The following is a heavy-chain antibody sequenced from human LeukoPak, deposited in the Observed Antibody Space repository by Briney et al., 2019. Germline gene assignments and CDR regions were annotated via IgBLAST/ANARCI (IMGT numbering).Heavy chain of an antibody. CDR1: GDSISRYY. CDR2: IYYSGST. V-gene: IGHV4-59*01. Sequence: SETLSLTCTVSGDSISRYYWSWIRQPPGKGLEWIGYIYYSGSTNYNPSPKSRVIISVDTSKNQFSLELISVTAADTAVYYCARFASSGLDPWGQGTLVTVSS. CDR3: ARFASSGLDP. D-gene: IGHD1-1*01. J-gene: IGHJ5*02.